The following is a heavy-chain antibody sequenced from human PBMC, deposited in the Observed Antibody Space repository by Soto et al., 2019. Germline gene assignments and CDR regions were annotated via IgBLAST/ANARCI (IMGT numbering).Heavy chain of an antibody. CDR3: ARLLGTTEGGFDY. J-gene: IGHJ4*02. D-gene: IGHD4-17*01. V-gene: IGHV4-39*01. CDR1: GGSISSSSYY. CDR2: IYYSGST. Sequence: QLQLQESGPGLVKPSETLSLTCTVSGGSISSSSYYWGWVRQPPGKGLEWIGSIYYSGSTYYNPSLKSRVTISVDTSKNQFSLKLSSVTAADTAVYYCARLLGTTEGGFDYWGQGTLVTVSS.